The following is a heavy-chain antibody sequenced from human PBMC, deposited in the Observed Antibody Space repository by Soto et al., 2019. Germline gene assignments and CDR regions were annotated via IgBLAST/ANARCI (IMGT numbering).Heavy chain of an antibody. J-gene: IGHJ4*02. CDR1: GFTFSTYS. Sequence: EVQLVESGGGLVQPGGSLRLSCAASGFTFSTYSMNWVRQAPGKGLEWVSYITSRSSTIHYADSVKGRFTISRDNAKNSLYLQMNSLRAEDTAVYSCTRAPHALDFWGQGILVTVSS. V-gene: IGHV3-48*01. CDR3: TRAPHALDF. CDR2: ITSRSSTI.